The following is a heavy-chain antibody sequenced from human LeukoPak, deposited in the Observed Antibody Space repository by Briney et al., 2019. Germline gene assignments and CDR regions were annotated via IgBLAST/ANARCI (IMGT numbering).Heavy chain of an antibody. D-gene: IGHD1-26*01. Sequence: ASVKVSCKASGYTFTSYDINWVRQATGQGLEWMGGIIPIFGTANYAQKFQGRVTITTDESTSTAYMELSSLRSEDTAVYYCARGGSYDYWGQGTLVTVSS. V-gene: IGHV1-69*05. J-gene: IGHJ4*02. CDR2: IIPIFGTA. CDR3: ARGGSYDY. CDR1: GYTFTSYD.